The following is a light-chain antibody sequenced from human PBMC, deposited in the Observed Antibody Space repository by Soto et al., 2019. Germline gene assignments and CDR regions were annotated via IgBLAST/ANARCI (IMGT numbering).Light chain of an antibody. CDR3: FSYTSSGTYD. V-gene: IGLV2-14*01. Sequence: QSALTQPASVSGSPGQSITISCTGTSSDVGGYNHVSWYQQHPGKAPKLMIYEVSNRPSGVSSRFSGSKSGNTASLTISGLQAEDETDYYCFSYTSSGTYDVGTGTKVTVL. J-gene: IGLJ1*01. CDR2: EVS. CDR1: SSDVGGYNH.